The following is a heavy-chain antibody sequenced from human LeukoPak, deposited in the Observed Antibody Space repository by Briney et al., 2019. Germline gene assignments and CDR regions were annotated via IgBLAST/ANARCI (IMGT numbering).Heavy chain of an antibody. D-gene: IGHD4-17*01. CDR1: RGTFSSYA. CDR2: IIPIFGTA. CDR3: ARDPGTVRGGVDY. V-gene: IGHV1-69*13. J-gene: IGHJ4*02. Sequence: GASVKVSCKASRGTFSSYAISWVRQAPGQGLEWMGGIIPIFGTANYAQKFQGRVTITADESTSTAYMELSSLRSEDTAVYYCARDPGTVRGGVDYWGQGTLVTVSS.